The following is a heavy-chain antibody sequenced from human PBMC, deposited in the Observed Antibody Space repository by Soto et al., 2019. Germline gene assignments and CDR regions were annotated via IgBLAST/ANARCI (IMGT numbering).Heavy chain of an antibody. CDR1: GGSISSGDYY. CDR2: IYYSGST. D-gene: IGHD3-10*01. V-gene: IGHV4-30-4*01. CDR3: ARVGGFGATRIDY. J-gene: IGHJ4*02. Sequence: QVQLQESGPGLVKPSQTLSLTCTVSGGSISSGDYYWSWIRQPPGKGLEWLGYIYYSGSTYYSTYFKSRVTISVDTSKYQCSLKVSSVTAADTAVYYCARVGGFGATRIDYWGQGTLVTVSS.